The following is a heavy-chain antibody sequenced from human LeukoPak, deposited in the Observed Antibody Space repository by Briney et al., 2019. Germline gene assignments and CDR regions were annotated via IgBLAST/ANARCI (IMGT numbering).Heavy chain of an antibody. J-gene: IGHJ4*02. CDR3: ATYSSSWYKGDYFDY. Sequence: ASVKVSCKASGCTFSSYAISWVRQAPGQGLEWMGRIIPILGIANYAQKFQGRVTITADKSTSTAYMELSSLRSEDTAVYYCATYSSSWYKGDYFDYWGQGTLVTVSS. CDR2: IIPILGIA. V-gene: IGHV1-69*04. CDR1: GCTFSSYA. D-gene: IGHD6-13*01.